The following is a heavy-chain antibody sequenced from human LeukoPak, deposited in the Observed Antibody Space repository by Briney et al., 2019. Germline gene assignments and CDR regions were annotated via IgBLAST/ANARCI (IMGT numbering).Heavy chain of an antibody. Sequence: GGSLRLSCAASGFTFSSYAMHWVRQAPGKGLEWVAVISYDGSNKYYADSVKGRFTISRDNAKNSLYLQMNSLRAEDTAVYYCAKIVVATSAGGDAFDIWGQGTMVTVSS. CDR3: AKIVVATSAGGDAFDI. CDR2: ISYDGSNK. D-gene: IGHD3-22*01. V-gene: IGHV3-30-3*01. CDR1: GFTFSSYA. J-gene: IGHJ3*02.